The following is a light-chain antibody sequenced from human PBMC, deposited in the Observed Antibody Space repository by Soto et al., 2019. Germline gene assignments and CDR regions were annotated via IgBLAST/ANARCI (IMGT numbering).Light chain of an antibody. CDR1: QGIGNF. V-gene: IGKV1-27*01. Sequence: DIQMTQSPSSLSASIGDKVTITCRASQGIGNFLAWYQQKPGKPPKLLMYAASSLQSGVLSRFSGSGVGTDFILTISSLQPEDVASYYCQKYDSAPWTFGQGTKVEIK. J-gene: IGKJ1*01. CDR3: QKYDSAPWT. CDR2: AAS.